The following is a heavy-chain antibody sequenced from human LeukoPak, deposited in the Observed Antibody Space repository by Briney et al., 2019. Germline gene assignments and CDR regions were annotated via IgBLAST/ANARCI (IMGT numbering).Heavy chain of an antibody. CDR1: GYTFTNYA. CDR2: INPNTGGT. V-gene: IGHV1-2*02. Sequence: ASVKVSCKASGYTFTNYAMDWVRQAPGQGLEWMGWINPNTGGTNYAQKFQGRVTMTRDTSISTAYMEVTRLRSDDTAVYYCARALVPAAQRLSSWGQGTLVTVSS. J-gene: IGHJ5*02. CDR3: ARALVPAAQRLSS. D-gene: IGHD2-2*01.